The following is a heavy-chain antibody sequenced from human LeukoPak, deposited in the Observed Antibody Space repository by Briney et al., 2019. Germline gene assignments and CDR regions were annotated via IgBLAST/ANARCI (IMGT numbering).Heavy chain of an antibody. CDR2: ISDSGGST. D-gene: IGHD3-9*01. Sequence: PWGSLRLSCAASGFTFSSYAMSWIRQAPGKGLEWVSAISDSGGSTYYPDSVKGRFTISRDNSKNTLYLQMNSLRAEDTAVYYCAESGYYDILTGYHRRFDYWGQGTLVTVSS. J-gene: IGHJ4*02. CDR3: AESGYYDILTGYHRRFDY. CDR1: GFTFSSYA. V-gene: IGHV3-23*01.